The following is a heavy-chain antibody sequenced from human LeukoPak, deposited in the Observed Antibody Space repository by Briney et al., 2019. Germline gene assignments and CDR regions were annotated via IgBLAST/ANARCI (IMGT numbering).Heavy chain of an antibody. Sequence: GGSLRLSCAASGFTLSSSTMSWLRQAPGKGLEWVSAINSGGGTTSAESVKGRFTISRDDSKNTLYLQMNSLRAEDTAVYYCAKGTDGAGSYRPFDYWGQGTLVTVSS. CDR2: INSGGGTT. CDR3: AKGTDGAGSYRPFDY. V-gene: IGHV3-23*01. J-gene: IGHJ4*02. CDR1: GFTLSSST. D-gene: IGHD3-10*01.